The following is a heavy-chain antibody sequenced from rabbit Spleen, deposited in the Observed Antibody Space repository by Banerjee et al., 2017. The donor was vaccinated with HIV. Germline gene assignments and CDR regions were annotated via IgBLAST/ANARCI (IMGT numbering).Heavy chain of an antibody. CDR2: VYTGSSGNT. Sequence: QEQVVESGGGLVQPEGSLTLTCTASGFSLSASDFIYWVRQAPGKGLEWIACVYTGSSGNTYYASWVNGRFTISKTSSTTVTLQLNSLTAADTATYFCARDGAGSSYFNLWGPGTLVTVS. V-gene: IGHV1S45*01. J-gene: IGHJ4*01. D-gene: IGHD8-1*01. CDR1: GFSLSASDF. CDR3: ARDGAGSSYFNL.